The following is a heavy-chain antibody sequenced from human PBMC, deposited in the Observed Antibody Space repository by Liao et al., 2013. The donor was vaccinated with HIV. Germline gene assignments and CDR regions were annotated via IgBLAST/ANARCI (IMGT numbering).Heavy chain of an antibody. CDR2: IYSSGSA. CDR3: ARTDQYYDYWNGYENWFDP. D-gene: IGHD3-3*01. Sequence: QVQLQESGPGLVKPSETLSLTCNVSGGSISSYYWSWIRQPAGKGLEWIGRIYSSGSANYNPSLKSRVIMSVDTSKNQFSLKLSSVTAADTAVYYCARTDQYYDYWNGYENWFDPGAREPWSPSPQ. V-gene: IGHV4-4*07. CDR1: GGSISSYY. J-gene: IGHJ5*02.